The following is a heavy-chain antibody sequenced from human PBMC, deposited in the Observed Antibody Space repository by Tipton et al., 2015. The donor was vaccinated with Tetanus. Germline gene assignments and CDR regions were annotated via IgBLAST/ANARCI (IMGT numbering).Heavy chain of an antibody. CDR2: SWHDGTDK. D-gene: IGHD2-15*01. Sequence: CAASGFIFSSYGIHWVRQAPGKGLEWLAVSWHDGTDKYYADSVKGRFTISRDNSKNTLYLQMNSLRAEDTALYYCAREADCSGGSCFSGDFDNWGQGTQVTVSS. V-gene: IGHV3-33*01. CDR1: GFIFSSYG. CDR3: AREADCSGGSCFSGDFDN. J-gene: IGHJ4*02.